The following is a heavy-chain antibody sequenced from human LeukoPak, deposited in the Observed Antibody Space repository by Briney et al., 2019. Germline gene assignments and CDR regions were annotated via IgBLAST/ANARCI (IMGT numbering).Heavy chain of an antibody. Sequence: ASVEVSCKASGYSFSSHDINWVRQATGQGLEWMGWMNPKSGNTDHAQKFQGRVTMSRNTSISVAYLELSSLRSEDTAVYYCAREGPRARIVGATTFPDAFDIWGQGTMVTVSS. V-gene: IGHV1-8*01. CDR3: AREGPRARIVGATTFPDAFDI. CDR2: MNPKSGNT. CDR1: GYSFSSHD. J-gene: IGHJ3*02. D-gene: IGHD1-26*01.